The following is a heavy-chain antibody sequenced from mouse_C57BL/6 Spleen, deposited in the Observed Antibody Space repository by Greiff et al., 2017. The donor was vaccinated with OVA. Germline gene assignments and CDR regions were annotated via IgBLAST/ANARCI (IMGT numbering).Heavy chain of an antibody. J-gene: IGHJ2*01. V-gene: IGHV1-64*01. D-gene: IGHD1-1*01. CDR3: ARSGDYYGSSYVGY. CDR1: GYTFTSYW. CDR2: IHPNSGST. Sequence: QVQLQQSGAELVKPGASVKLSCKASGYTFTSYWMHWVKQRPGQGLEWIGMIHPNSGSTNYNEKFKSKATLTVDKSSSTAYMQLSSLTSEDSAVYYCARSGDYYGSSYVGYWGQGTTLTVSS.